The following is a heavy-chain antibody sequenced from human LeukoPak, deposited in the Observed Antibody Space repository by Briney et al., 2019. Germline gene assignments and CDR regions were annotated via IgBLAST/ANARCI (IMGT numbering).Heavy chain of an antibody. D-gene: IGHD3-10*01. CDR2: ISGSGDST. CDR1: GFTFSNYA. V-gene: IGHV3-23*01. CDR3: ARGDGSGSSRGDAFDI. Sequence: GGSLRLSCAASGFTFSNYAMSWVRQAPGKGLEWVSGISGSGDSTYYADSVKGRLTISRDNSKNTLYLQMDSLRAEDTAVYYCARGDGSGSSRGDAFDIWGQGTMVTVSS. J-gene: IGHJ3*02.